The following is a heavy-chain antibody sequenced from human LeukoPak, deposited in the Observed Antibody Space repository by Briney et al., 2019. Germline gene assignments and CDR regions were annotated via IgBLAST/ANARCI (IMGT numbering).Heavy chain of an antibody. CDR3: VRRGSTGWCDS. CDR1: GFTFSTDA. Sequence: PGGSLRLSCSASGFTFSTDAMHWVRQAPGRGLEYVSSISSDGRNTNYADSVKGRFTLSRDNSKNALFLQMSSLRSEDTALYYCVRRGSTGWCDSWGQGTLVTVSS. J-gene: IGHJ5*01. CDR2: ISSDGRNT. D-gene: IGHD2-2*01. V-gene: IGHV3-64D*08.